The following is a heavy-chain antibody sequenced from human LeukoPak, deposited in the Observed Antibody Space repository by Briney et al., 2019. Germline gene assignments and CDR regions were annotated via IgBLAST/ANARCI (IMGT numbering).Heavy chain of an antibody. J-gene: IGHJ4*02. V-gene: IGHV3-7*01. Sequence: GGSLRLSCAASGFTFSSYGMSWVRQAPGKGLEWVANIKQDGSEKYYVDSVKGRFTISRDNAKNSLYLQMNSLRAEDTAVYYCARSPSYSDYVWGSYRYKEATDYWGQGTLVTVSS. CDR1: GFTFSSYG. D-gene: IGHD3-16*02. CDR3: ARSPSYSDYVWGSYRYKEATDY. CDR2: IKQDGSEK.